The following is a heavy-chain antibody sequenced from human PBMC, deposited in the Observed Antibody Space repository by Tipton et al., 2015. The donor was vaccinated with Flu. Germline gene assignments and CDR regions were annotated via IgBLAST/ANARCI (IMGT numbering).Heavy chain of an antibody. CDR3: ARGPSIFRDF. V-gene: IGHV3-48*03. CDR2: ISSSGSAI. CDR1: GFIFSNYE. Sequence: SLRLSCVASGFIFSNYEMIWVRQAPGKGLEWVSYISSSGSAIYYADSVKGRVTISRDNAKNSLNLQMNSLRAEDTAVYYCARGPSIFRDFWGQGTLVTVSS. J-gene: IGHJ4*02. D-gene: IGHD3-3*01.